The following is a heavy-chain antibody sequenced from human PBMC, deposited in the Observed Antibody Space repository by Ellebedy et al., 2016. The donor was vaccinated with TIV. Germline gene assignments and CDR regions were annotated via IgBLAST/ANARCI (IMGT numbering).Heavy chain of an antibody. Sequence: GGSLRLXXAASGFTFSSYAMSWVRQAPGKGLEWVSTISGSGTTTYYADSVTGRFTISRDNSKNTLYLQLNSLRAGDTAVYYCAKEGGSSSGYYFLRPDQFDYWGQGTLVTVSS. CDR3: AKEGGSSSGYYFLRPDQFDY. V-gene: IGHV3-23*01. CDR2: ISGSGTTT. J-gene: IGHJ4*02. CDR1: GFTFSSYA. D-gene: IGHD3-22*01.